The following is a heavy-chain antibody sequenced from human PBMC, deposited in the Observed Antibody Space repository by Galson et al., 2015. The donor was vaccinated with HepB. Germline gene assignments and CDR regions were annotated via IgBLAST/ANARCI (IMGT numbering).Heavy chain of an antibody. V-gene: IGHV3-74*01. CDR2: INTDGSIT. D-gene: IGHD3-10*02. Sequence: SLRLSCAASGFTFSSYRMHWVRQAPGKEVVWVSYINTDGSITSYADSVKGRFTISRDNAKNTLYLQMNSLRAEDTAVYYCARDVLRRGQGTLVTVSS. CDR3: ARDVLR. J-gene: IGHJ4*02. CDR1: GFTFSSYR.